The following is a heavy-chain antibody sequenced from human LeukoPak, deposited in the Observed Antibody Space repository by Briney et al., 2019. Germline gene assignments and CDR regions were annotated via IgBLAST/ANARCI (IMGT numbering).Heavy chain of an antibody. D-gene: IGHD3-22*01. CDR1: GFTFSSCW. Sequence: GGSLRLPCAASGFTFSSCWMSWVRQAPGKGLEWVANIKQDGSEKYYVDSVKGRFTISRDNAKNSLYLQMNSLRAEDTAVYYCAAQGYYYDSSGYDFDYWGQGTLVTVSS. CDR3: AAQGYYYDSSGYDFDY. J-gene: IGHJ4*02. CDR2: IKQDGSEK. V-gene: IGHV3-7*01.